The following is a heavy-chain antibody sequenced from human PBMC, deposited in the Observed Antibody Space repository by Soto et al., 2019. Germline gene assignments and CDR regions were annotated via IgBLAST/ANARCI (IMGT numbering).Heavy chain of an antibody. CDR1: GFTFSSYA. J-gene: IGHJ4*02. Sequence: EVQLLESGGGLVQPGGSLRLSCAASGFTFSSYAMRWVRQAPVKGLEWVSAISGSGDSTYYADSVKGRFTISRDNSKNTLYLKMNSLRAEDTAVYYWARRGSGSYYDYWGQGTLVTVSS. CDR3: ARRGSGSYYDY. V-gene: IGHV3-23*01. D-gene: IGHD1-26*01. CDR2: ISGSGDST.